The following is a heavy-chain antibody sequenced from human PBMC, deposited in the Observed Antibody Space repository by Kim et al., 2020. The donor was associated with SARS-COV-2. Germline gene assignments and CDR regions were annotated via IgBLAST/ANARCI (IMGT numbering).Heavy chain of an antibody. D-gene: IGHD6-6*01. Sequence: ASVKVSCKASGYTFTSYAMHWVRQAPGQRLEWMGWINAGNGNTKYSQKFQGRVTITRDTSASTAYMELSSLRSEDTAVYYCARESSIAARPSPPRFDPWGQGTLVTVSS. CDR1: GYTFTSYA. V-gene: IGHV1-3*01. J-gene: IGHJ5*02. CDR3: ARESSIAARPSPPRFDP. CDR2: INAGNGNT.